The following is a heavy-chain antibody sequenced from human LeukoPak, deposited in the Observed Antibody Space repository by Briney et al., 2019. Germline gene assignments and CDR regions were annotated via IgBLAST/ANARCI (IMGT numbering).Heavy chain of an antibody. CDR2: IYSGGSS. Sequence: SETLSLTCTVSGGSISSSSYYWGWIRQPPGKGLEWIGSIYSGGSSYYNPSLKSRVTISVDTSKNQFSLKLSSVTAADTAVYYCARGDGNRGSGSYLYYWGQGTLVTVSS. CDR1: GGSISSSSYY. D-gene: IGHD3-10*01. V-gene: IGHV4-39*07. CDR3: ARGDGNRGSGSYLYY. J-gene: IGHJ4*02.